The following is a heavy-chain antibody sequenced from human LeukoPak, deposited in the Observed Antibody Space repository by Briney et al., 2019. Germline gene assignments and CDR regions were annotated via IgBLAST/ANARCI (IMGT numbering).Heavy chain of an antibody. J-gene: IGHJ6*02. CDR1: GFTFTSSA. D-gene: IGHD4-11*01. CDR2: IVVGSGNT. CDR3: AAEGHDYSNYQTLYGMDV. Sequence: SVKVSCKASGFTFTSSAVQWVRQARGQRLEWIGWIVVGSGNTNYAQKFRERVTITRDMSTSTAYMELSSLRSEDTAVYFCAAEGHDYSNYQTLYGMDVWGQGTTVTVSS. V-gene: IGHV1-58*01.